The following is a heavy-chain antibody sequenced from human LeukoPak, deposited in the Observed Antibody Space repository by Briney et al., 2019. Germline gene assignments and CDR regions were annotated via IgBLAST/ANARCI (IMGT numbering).Heavy chain of an antibody. V-gene: IGHV4-34*01. J-gene: IGHJ4*02. CDR2: INHSGST. D-gene: IGHD6-6*01. CDR1: GGSFNGYY. CDR3: ARRSEYSSSSALRDY. Sequence: PSETLSLTCAVYGGSFNGYYCNWVRQPPGKGLEWIGEINHSGSTNCNPSLKSRVTISVDTSKNQFSLKLSSVTAADTAVYYCARRSEYSSSSALRDYWGQGTLVTVSS.